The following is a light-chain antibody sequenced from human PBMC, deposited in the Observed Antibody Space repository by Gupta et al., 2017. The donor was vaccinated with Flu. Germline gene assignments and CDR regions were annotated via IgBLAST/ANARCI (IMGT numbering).Light chain of an antibody. Sequence: QSALTQPASVSRSPGQSITISCTGSNSDIGDYNYVSWYQHHPGTAPKLMIFEVNNRPSGVSNRFSGSKSGNRASLTISGLRAEDEADYYCSSYTSSSALVVFGGGTKLTVL. V-gene: IGLV2-14*01. J-gene: IGLJ2*01. CDR1: NSDIGDYNY. CDR3: SSYTSSSALVV. CDR2: EVN.